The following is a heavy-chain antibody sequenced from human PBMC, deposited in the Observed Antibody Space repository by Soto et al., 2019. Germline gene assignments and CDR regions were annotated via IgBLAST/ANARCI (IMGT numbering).Heavy chain of an antibody. CDR1: GGSIRDYY. D-gene: IGHD3-3*01. Sequence: QVQLQESGPGLVKPSETLSLTCTVSGGSIRDYYWVWIRQPPGKGLEWIGSIFYTGSTDSNPSLKSRVSLSLAPSKNLFSRNLGSVTAADTAVYYCARVNRVAFDYWGQGALVTVSS. CDR3: ARVNRVAFDY. CDR2: IFYTGST. V-gene: IGHV4-59*01. J-gene: IGHJ4*02.